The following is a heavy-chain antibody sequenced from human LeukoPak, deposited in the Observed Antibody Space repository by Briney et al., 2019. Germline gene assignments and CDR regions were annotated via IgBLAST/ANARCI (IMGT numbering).Heavy chain of an antibody. CDR3: AREEEGDYSDYFDY. D-gene: IGHD2-15*01. V-gene: IGHV4-4*07. J-gene: IGHJ4*02. Sequence: SETLSLTCSVSGVSIRSYSWSWIRQPSGKGLEWIGRIQTSGSTNYNPSLRSRVTMSVDTSKNQSSLKLSSVTAADTAVYYCAREEEGDYSDYFDYWGQGTLVTVSS. CDR2: IQTSGST. CDR1: GVSIRSYS.